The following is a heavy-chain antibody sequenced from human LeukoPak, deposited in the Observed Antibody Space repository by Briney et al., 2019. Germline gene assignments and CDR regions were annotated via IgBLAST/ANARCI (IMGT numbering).Heavy chain of an antibody. CDR1: GYIFSNYW. CDR2: IYPRDSDT. V-gene: IGHV5-51*01. D-gene: IGHD2-15*01. Sequence: GESLKISCKGSGYIFSNYWIGWVRQMPGKGLEWMGIIYPRDSDTRYSPSFQGQVTISADKSISTAYLQWSSLRASDTAMYYCARPECSDDTCYYDYWGQGTLVTVSS. CDR3: ARPECSDDTCYYDY. J-gene: IGHJ4*02.